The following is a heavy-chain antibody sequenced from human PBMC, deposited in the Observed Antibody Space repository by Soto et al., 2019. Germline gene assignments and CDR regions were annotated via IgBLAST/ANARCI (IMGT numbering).Heavy chain of an antibody. CDR1: GFTFSAYA. J-gene: IGHJ4*02. Sequence: EVQLLESGGGVVQPGGSLRLSCAASGFTFSAYAMTWVRQAPGKGLEWVSVISGSAGATYYADSVKGRFTISRDNSKKTLYLQMNSLRADDTAVYYCARQDYSTTWYPNYWGQGTLVPVSS. CDR2: ISGSAGAT. D-gene: IGHD6-13*01. CDR3: ARQDYSTTWYPNY. V-gene: IGHV3-23*01.